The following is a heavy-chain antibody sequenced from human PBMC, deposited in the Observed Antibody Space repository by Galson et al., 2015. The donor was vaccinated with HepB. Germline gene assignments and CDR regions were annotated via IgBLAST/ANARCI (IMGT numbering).Heavy chain of an antibody. CDR3: AKGMGLWSPHSRYFDS. Sequence: SLRLSCAASGFTLSNYAMSWVRQTPGKGLEWVSTDGGRDGGTFYADSVKGQFTSSRDNSKNTLYLQMNSLRAEDTAIYYCAKGMGLWSPHSRYFDSWGLGTLVTVSS. D-gene: IGHD2-21*01. J-gene: IGHJ4*02. CDR2: DGGRDGGT. V-gene: IGHV3-23*01. CDR1: GFTLSNYA.